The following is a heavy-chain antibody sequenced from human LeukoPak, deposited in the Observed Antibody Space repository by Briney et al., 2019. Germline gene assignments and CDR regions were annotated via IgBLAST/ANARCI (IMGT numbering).Heavy chain of an antibody. CDR3: AKSSQTGTNPVRDY. CDR2: ISGSGGST. CDR1: GFTFSSYA. Sequence: PGGSLRLSCAASGFTFSSYAMSWVRRAPGKGLEWVSAISGSGGSTYYADSVKGRFAISRDNSKNTLYLQMNSLRAEDTAVYYCAKSSQTGTNPVRDYWGQGTLVTVSS. V-gene: IGHV3-23*01. J-gene: IGHJ4*02. D-gene: IGHD1-1*01.